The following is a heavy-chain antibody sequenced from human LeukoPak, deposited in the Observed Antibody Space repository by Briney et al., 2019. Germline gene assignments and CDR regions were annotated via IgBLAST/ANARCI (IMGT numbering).Heavy chain of an antibody. CDR3: ARDKAVRPLSLFFEDYYYMDV. Sequence: ASVKVSCKASGYTFTSYGISWVRQAPGQGLEWMGWISVHNGNTNFAQKLQGRVSMTTDTSTSTAYMELRSLRSDDTAVYYCARDKAVRPLSLFFEDYYYMDVWGKGTTVTVSS. V-gene: IGHV1-18*01. J-gene: IGHJ6*03. D-gene: IGHD6-6*01. CDR2: ISVHNGNT. CDR1: GYTFTSYG.